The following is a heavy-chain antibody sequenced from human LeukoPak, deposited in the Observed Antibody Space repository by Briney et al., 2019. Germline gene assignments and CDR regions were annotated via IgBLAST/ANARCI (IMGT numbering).Heavy chain of an antibody. Sequence: SETLSLTCTVSGGSINSYYWNWIRQPPGKGLEWIGYMFYRGSTNYNPSLKSRLTTSLDTSKNQFSLKLSSVTAADTAVYYCARGKYYFDYWGQGTRVTVSS. CDR1: GGSINSYY. CDR2: MFYRGST. J-gene: IGHJ4*02. V-gene: IGHV4-59*01. CDR3: ARGKYYFDY.